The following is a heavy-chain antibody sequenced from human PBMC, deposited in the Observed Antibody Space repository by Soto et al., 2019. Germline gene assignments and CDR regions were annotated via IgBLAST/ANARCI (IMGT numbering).Heavy chain of an antibody. CDR2: ISDSGTTT. V-gene: IGHV3-23*01. Sequence: EVHLLESGGDLVQPGGSLRLSCAASGFTFSSYAMNWVRQAPGKGLEWVSGISDSGTTTYYADSVKGRFTISRDNAKNTLYLQMNSLRAEDTALYYCARPHRDGYNYDYWGQGTLVTVSS. J-gene: IGHJ4*02. D-gene: IGHD5-12*01. CDR1: GFTFSSYA. CDR3: ARPHRDGYNYDY.